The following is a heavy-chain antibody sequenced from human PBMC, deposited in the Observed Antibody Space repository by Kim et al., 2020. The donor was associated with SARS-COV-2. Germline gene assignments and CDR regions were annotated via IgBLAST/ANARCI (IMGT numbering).Heavy chain of an antibody. CDR3: ARFYDSYGSDY. Sequence: GGSLRLSCAASGFTFSSYEMNWVRQAPGKGLEWVSYISSSGSTIYYADSVKGRFTISRDNAKNSLYLQMNSLRAEDTAVYYCARFYDSYGSDYWGQGTLVTVSS. CDR1: GFTFSSYE. D-gene: IGHD5-18*01. J-gene: IGHJ4*02. V-gene: IGHV3-48*03. CDR2: ISSSGSTI.